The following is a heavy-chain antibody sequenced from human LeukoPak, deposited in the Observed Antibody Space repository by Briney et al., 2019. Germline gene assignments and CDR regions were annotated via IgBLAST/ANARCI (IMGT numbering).Heavy chain of an antibody. D-gene: IGHD5-18*01. J-gene: IGHJ4*02. V-gene: IGHV4-59*08. CDR3: ARLDTAMVSSFDY. CDR2: IYYSGST. Sequence: SETLSLTCTVSAGSISGSYWSWIRQPPGKRLEWIGYIYYSGSTNYNPSLKSRVTISVDTSKNQFSLKLSSVTAADTAVYYCARLDTAMVSSFDYWGQGTLVTVSS. CDR1: AGSISGSY.